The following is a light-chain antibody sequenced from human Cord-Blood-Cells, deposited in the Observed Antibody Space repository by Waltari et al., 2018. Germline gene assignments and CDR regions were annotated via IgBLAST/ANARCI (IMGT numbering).Light chain of an antibody. Sequence: QSALTQPASVSGSPGPYITISCTGTSSAVGVSNYVPWDQQHPGKATKLMIYEVSNRPSGVSNRFSGSKSGNTASLTISGLQAEDEADYYCSSYTSSSTLYVFGTGTKVTVL. J-gene: IGLJ1*01. CDR3: SSYTSSSTLYV. V-gene: IGLV2-14*01. CDR2: EVS. CDR1: SSAVGVSNY.